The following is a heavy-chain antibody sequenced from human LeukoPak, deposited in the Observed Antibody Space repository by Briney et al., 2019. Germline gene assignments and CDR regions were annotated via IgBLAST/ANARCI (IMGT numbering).Heavy chain of an antibody. Sequence: GASVKVSCKASGYTFTSYGISWVRQAPGQGLEWMGWISAYNGNTNYAQKLQGRVTMTTDTSTSTAYMELRSLRSDDTAIYYCARGAYDFGDYGVSTHYYYMDVWGKGTTVTVSS. CDR1: GYTFTSYG. J-gene: IGHJ6*03. D-gene: IGHD4-17*01. CDR2: ISAYNGNT. V-gene: IGHV1-18*01. CDR3: ARGAYDFGDYGVSTHYYYMDV.